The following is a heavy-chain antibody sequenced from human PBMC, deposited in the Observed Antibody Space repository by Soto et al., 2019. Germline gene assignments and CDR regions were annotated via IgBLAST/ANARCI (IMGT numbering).Heavy chain of an antibody. V-gene: IGHV1-3*01. CDR3: AITRTIFVVVITNYYYGMDV. CDR1: GYTFTSYA. Sequence: ASVKVSCKASGYTFTSYAMHWVRQAPGQRLEWMGWINAGNGNTKYSQKFQGRVTITRDTSASTAYMELSSLRSEDTAVYYCAITRTIFVVVITNYYYGMDVWGQGTTVTVSS. J-gene: IGHJ6*02. D-gene: IGHD3-3*01. CDR2: INAGNGNT.